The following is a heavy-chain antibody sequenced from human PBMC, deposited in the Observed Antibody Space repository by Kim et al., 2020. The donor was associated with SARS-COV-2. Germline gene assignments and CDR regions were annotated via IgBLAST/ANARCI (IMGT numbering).Heavy chain of an antibody. CDR1: GGSISSYY. D-gene: IGHD3-16*02. Sequence: SETLSLTCTVSGGSISSYYWSWIRQPPGKGLEWIGYIYYSGSTNYNPSLKSRVTISVDTSKNQFSLKLSSVTAADTAVYYCARAKLLRLGELSFQYSYYG. J-gene: IGHJ6*01. CDR3: ARAKLLRLGELSFQYSYYG. CDR2: IYYSGST. V-gene: IGHV4-59*01.